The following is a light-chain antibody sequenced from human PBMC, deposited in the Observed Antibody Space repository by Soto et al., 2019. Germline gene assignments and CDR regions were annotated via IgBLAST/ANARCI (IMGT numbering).Light chain of an antibody. Sequence: DIQMTQSPSTLSASVGDRVPITCRASQNINSWLAWYQQKPGKPPKVLIYGASNLQSGVPPRFSGSGSGTDFTLAISSLQPEDSATYYCLQDINYPWTFGQGTKVDIK. CDR1: QNINSW. V-gene: IGKV1-5*01. J-gene: IGKJ1*01. CDR2: GAS. CDR3: LQDINYPWT.